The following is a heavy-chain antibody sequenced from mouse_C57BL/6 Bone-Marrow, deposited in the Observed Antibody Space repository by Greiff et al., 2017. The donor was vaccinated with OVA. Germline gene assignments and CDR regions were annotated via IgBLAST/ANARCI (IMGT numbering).Heavy chain of an antibody. V-gene: IGHV1-15*01. J-gene: IGHJ3*01. CDR1: GYTFTDYE. CDR3: TRRVFFAY. Sequence: QVQLQQSGAELVRPGASVTLSCKASGYTFTDYEMHWVKQTPVHGLEWIGAIDPETGGTAYNQKFKGKAILTADKSSSIAYMELRSLTSEDSAVYYCTRRVFFAYWGQGTLVTVSA. CDR2: IDPETGGT.